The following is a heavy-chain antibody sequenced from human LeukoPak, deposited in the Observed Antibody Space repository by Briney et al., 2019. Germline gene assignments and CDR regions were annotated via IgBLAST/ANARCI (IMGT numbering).Heavy chain of an antibody. J-gene: IGHJ3*02. V-gene: IGHV4-59*01. CDR3: ARLPGQPDAFDI. CDR1: GGSISSYY. CDR2: IYYSGST. Sequence: PSETLSLTCTVSGGSISSYYWSWIRQPPGKGLEWIGYIYYSGSTNYNPSLKSRVTISVDTSKNQFSLKLSSVTAADTAVYYCARLPGQPDAFDIWGQGTMVTVSS.